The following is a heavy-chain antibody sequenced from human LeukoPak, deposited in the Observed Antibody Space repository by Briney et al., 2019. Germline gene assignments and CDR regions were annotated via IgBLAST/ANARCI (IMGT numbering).Heavy chain of an antibody. Sequence: GGSLRLSCAASGFIFSNYGMHWVRQAPGKGLEWVAFIRYDGSNKYYADSVKGRFTISRDNSKNTLYLQMNCLRAEDTAVYYCAGGRRLVVPAAMNYWGQGTLVTVSS. J-gene: IGHJ4*02. CDR2: IRYDGSNK. D-gene: IGHD2-2*01. CDR1: GFIFSNYG. CDR3: AGGRRLVVPAAMNY. V-gene: IGHV3-30*02.